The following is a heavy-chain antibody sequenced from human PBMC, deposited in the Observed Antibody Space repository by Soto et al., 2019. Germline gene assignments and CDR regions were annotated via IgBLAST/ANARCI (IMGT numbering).Heavy chain of an antibody. CDR3: ARGASVLRYFDWLLIFDY. Sequence: QVQLVQSGAEVKKPGASVKVSCKASGYTFTSYDINWVRQATGQGLEWMGWMNPNSGNTGYAQKFQGRVTMTRNTSISTAYMELSSLRSEDTAVYYCARGASVLRYFDWLLIFDYWVQGTLVTVSS. J-gene: IGHJ4*02. CDR2: MNPNSGNT. V-gene: IGHV1-8*01. CDR1: GYTFTSYD. D-gene: IGHD3-9*01.